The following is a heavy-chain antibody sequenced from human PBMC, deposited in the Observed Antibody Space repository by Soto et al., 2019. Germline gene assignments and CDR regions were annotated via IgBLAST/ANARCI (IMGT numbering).Heavy chain of an antibody. D-gene: IGHD6-19*01. CDR1: NGSISDGTYH. CDR3: ARIGVWGRYSSGWHITKHWFDP. J-gene: IGHJ5*02. CDR2: IYYTGTT. V-gene: IGHV4-31*03. Sequence: SETLSLTCTVSNGSISDGTYHWSWIRQLPGKGLVWIGYIYYTGTTDYNPSLKSRVTISADTSKNQFSLKLSSVTAADTAVYYCARIGVWGRYSSGWHITKHWFDPWGQGTLVTVSS.